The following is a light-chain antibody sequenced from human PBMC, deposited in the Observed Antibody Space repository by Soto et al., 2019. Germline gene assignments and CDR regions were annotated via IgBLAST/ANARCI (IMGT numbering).Light chain of an antibody. V-gene: IGLV2-11*01. Sequence: YALTQPRSLSVSPGQSVTISCTGTSSDVGAYNYVSWYQQHPGKAPKLMTYDVSKRPSGVPDRFSGSKSGNTASLTISGLQAEDEADYYCCSYADNYSYVFGTGTKVTVL. CDR3: CSYADNYSYV. CDR2: DVS. CDR1: SSDVGAYNY. J-gene: IGLJ1*01.